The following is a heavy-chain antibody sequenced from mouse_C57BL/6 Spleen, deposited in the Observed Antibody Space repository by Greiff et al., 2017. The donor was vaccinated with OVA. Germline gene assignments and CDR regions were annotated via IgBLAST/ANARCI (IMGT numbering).Heavy chain of an antibody. CDR1: GYTFTDYA. V-gene: IGHV1-15*01. Sequence: VQLQQSGAELVRPGASVTLSCTASGYTFTDYAMHWVKQTPVHGLEWIGAIDPETGGTAYNQKFKGKAILTADKSSSTAYMELRSLTSEDSAVYYCTRLGDYYGSILFAYWGQGTLVTVSA. D-gene: IGHD1-1*01. J-gene: IGHJ3*01. CDR3: TRLGDYYGSILFAY. CDR2: IDPETGGT.